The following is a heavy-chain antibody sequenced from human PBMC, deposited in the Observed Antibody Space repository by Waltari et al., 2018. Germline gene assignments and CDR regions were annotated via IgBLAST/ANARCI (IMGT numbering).Heavy chain of an antibody. D-gene: IGHD3-10*01. J-gene: IGHJ4*02. V-gene: IGHV4-59*11. Sequence: QVQLQESGPGLVKPSETLSLTCTVSGGSISSHYWSWILQPPGKGLEWIGYIYYSGSTNYNPSLKSRVTISVDTSKNQFSLKLSSVTAADTAVYYCAREHYYGSGSYYKSYFDYWGQGTLVTVSS. CDR2: IYYSGST. CDR3: AREHYYGSGSYYKSYFDY. CDR1: GGSISSHY.